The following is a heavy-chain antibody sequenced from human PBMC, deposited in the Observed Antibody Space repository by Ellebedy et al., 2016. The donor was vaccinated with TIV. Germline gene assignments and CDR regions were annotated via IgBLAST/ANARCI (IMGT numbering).Heavy chain of an antibody. J-gene: IGHJ4*02. CDR3: ARGLAVAGRGY. CDR1: GFTFDDYA. CDR2: ISGSGGST. Sequence: GESLKISXAASGFTFDDYAMHWVRQAPGKGLEWVSAISGSGGSTYYADSVKGRFTISRDNSKNTLYLQMNSLRAEDTAVYYCARGLAVAGRGYWGQGTLVTVSS. V-gene: IGHV3-23*01. D-gene: IGHD6-19*01.